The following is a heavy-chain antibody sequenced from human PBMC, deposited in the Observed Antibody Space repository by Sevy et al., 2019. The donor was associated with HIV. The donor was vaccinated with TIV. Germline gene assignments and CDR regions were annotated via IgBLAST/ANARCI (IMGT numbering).Heavy chain of an antibody. J-gene: IGHJ3*02. Sequence: ASVKVSCKVSGYTLTELSMHWVRQAPGKGLEWMGGFDPEDGETIYAQKFQGRVTMTEDTSTDTAYMELSSLRSEDTAVYYCATSSNYYDSHDAFDIWGQGTMVTVSS. V-gene: IGHV1-24*01. CDR1: GYTLTELS. CDR2: FDPEDGET. CDR3: ATSSNYYDSHDAFDI. D-gene: IGHD3-22*01.